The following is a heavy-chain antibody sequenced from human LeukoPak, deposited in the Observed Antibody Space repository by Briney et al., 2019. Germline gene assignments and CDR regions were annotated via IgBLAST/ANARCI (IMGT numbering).Heavy chain of an antibody. D-gene: IGHD1-26*01. CDR3: ARDRGSYPEYYFDC. J-gene: IGHJ4*02. CDR1: GASIRSSSFF. Sequence: SETLSLTCTVSGASIRSSSFFWGWIRQPPGKGLEWVGSMYFSGTTYYNPSLKSRVTFSADTSKNQFSLKLSSVTAADTAVYYCARDRGSYPEYYFDCWGQGTLVTVS. V-gene: IGHV4-39*07. CDR2: MYFSGTT.